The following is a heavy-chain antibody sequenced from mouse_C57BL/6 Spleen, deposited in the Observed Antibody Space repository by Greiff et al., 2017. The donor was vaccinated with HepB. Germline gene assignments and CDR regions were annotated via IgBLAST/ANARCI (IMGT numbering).Heavy chain of an antibody. CDR3: TRGPGSSLYYAMDY. J-gene: IGHJ4*01. D-gene: IGHD1-1*01. Sequence: EVQLQQSGTVLARPGASVKMSCKTSGYTFTSYWMHWVKQRPGQGLEWIGAIYPGNSDTSYNQKFKGKAKLTAVTSASTAYMELSSLTNEDSAVYYCTRGPGSSLYYAMDYWGQGTSVTVSS. V-gene: IGHV1-5*01. CDR1: GYTFTSYW. CDR2: IYPGNSDT.